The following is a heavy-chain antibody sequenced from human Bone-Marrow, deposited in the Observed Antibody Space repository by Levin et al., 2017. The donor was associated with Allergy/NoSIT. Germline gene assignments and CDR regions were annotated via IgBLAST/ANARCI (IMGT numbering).Heavy chain of an antibody. J-gene: IGHJ6*02. D-gene: IGHD5-12*01. CDR2: ISSSSSYI. Sequence: PGGSLRLSCAASGFTFSSYSMNWVRQAPGKGLEWVSSISSSSSYIYYADSVKGRFTISRDNAKNSLYLQMNSLRAEDTAVYYCARGVDIVATTRMSYYYYYYGMDVWGQGTTVTVSS. V-gene: IGHV3-21*01. CDR1: GFTFSSYS. CDR3: ARGVDIVATTRMSYYYYYYGMDV.